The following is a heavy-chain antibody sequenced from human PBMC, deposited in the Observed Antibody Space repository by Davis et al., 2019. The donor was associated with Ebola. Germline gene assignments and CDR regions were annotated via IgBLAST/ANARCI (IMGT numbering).Heavy chain of an antibody. Sequence: GESLKISCAASGFTFSSYWMHWVRQAPGKGLVWVSRISGDGKKTNYADFVKGRVTISSDNAKNTLYLQMNSLRAEDTAVYYCARGSTTVTTPLDYWGQGTLVTVPS. V-gene: IGHV3-74*01. J-gene: IGHJ4*02. CDR1: GFTFSSYW. D-gene: IGHD4-17*01. CDR3: ARGSTTVTTPLDY. CDR2: ISGDGKKT.